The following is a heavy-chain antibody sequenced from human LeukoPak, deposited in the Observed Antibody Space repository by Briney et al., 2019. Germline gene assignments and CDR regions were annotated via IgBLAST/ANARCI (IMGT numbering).Heavy chain of an antibody. J-gene: IGHJ3*02. V-gene: IGHV1-18*01. D-gene: IGHD3-22*01. Sequence: ASVKVSCKASGYTFTSYGISWVRQAPGQGLEWMGWISAYNGNTNYAQKLQGRVTMTTDTSTSTAYMELRSLRSDDTAVYYCARVYYDSSVDAFDIWGQGTMVTVSS. CDR3: ARVYYDSSVDAFDI. CDR2: ISAYNGNT. CDR1: GYTFTSYG.